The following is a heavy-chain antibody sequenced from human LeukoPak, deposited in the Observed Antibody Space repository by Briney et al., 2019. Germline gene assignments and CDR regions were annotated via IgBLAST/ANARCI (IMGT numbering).Heavy chain of an antibody. CDR2: IYTSGST. V-gene: IGHV4-61*02. D-gene: IGHD3-9*01. CDR3: ARCVDFDWWRSPSDYYYYMDV. CDR1: GGSISSGPYY. Sequence: PSETLSLTCTVSGGSISSGPYYWSWIRQPAGKGLEWIGRIYTSGSTNYNPSLKSRVTMSVDTSKNQFSLKLSSVTAADTAVYYCARCVDFDWWRSPSDYYYYMDVWGKGTTVTISS. J-gene: IGHJ6*03.